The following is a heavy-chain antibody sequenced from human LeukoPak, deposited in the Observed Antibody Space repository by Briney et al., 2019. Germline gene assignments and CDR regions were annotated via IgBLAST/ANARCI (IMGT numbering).Heavy chain of an antibody. CDR1: GGTFSSYA. CDR2: IIPIFGTA. V-gene: IGHV1-69*05. D-gene: IGHD5-18*01. J-gene: IGHJ5*02. Sequence: SVKISCKASGGTFSSYAISWVRQAPGQGLEWMGGIIPIFGTANYAQKFQGRVTITTDESTSTAYMELSSLRSEDTAVYYCARASDTAMDLLNWFDPWGQGTLVTVSS. CDR3: ARASDTAMDLLNWFDP.